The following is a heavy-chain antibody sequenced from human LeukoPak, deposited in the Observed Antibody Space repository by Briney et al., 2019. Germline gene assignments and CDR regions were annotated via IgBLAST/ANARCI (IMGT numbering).Heavy chain of an antibody. J-gene: IGHJ4*02. CDR1: GFTFSTYA. Sequence: GGSLRLSCAASGFTFSTYAMSWVRQAPGRGLERVSAISGSSDTTYYADSVKGRFTISRDNSKNTLYLQMNSLRAEDTAVYYCANREGGYTYDPFDYWGQGTLVTVSS. D-gene: IGHD5-18*01. V-gene: IGHV3-23*01. CDR2: ISGSSDTT. CDR3: ANREGGYTYDPFDY.